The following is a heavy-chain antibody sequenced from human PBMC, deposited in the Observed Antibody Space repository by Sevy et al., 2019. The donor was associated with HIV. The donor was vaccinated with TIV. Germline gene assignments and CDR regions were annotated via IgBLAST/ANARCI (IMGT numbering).Heavy chain of an antibody. D-gene: IGHD4-17*01. CDR1: GYTFTSYG. V-gene: IGHV1-18*01. CDR2: ISAYNGNT. J-gene: IGHJ6*02. CDR3: ERELGYSTVTNLPPYYYYYGMDV. Sequence: ASGKVSCKASGYTFTSYGISWVRQAPGQGLEWMGWISAYNGNTNYAQKLQGRVTMTTDTSTRTAYMELRSLRSDDTAVYYCERELGYSTVTNLPPYYYYYGMDVWGQGTTVTVSS.